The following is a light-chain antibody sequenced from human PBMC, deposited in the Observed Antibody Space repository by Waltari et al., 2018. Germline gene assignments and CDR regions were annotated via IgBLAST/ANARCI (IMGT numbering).Light chain of an antibody. CDR2: YDS. Sequence: SYVLTQPPSVSVAPGKTAILSCAGDNIGRKTVHWYQQKPGQAPVLVIYYDSDRPAGIPDRFSGSKSANMATLTIIRVEAGDEADYWCQVWDSSTDHVVFGGGTKLTVL. CDR3: QVWDSSTDHVV. V-gene: IGLV3-21*04. J-gene: IGLJ3*02. CDR1: NIGRKT.